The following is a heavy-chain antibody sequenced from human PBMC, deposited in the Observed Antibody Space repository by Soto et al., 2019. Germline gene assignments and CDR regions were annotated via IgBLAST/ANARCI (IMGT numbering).Heavy chain of an antibody. J-gene: IGHJ6*02. Sequence: GASVKVSCKASGYTFNRYYMHWVRQAPGPGLEWMGWISPHTGGTTYAQKFQGRVTMTRDTSVSTASMELSRLGSDDTAVYYCARASQMVINPYYYSMDVWGQGTTVTVSS. D-gene: IGHD3-22*01. CDR2: ISPHTGGT. V-gene: IGHV1-2*02. CDR1: GYTFNRYY. CDR3: ARASQMVINPYYYSMDV.